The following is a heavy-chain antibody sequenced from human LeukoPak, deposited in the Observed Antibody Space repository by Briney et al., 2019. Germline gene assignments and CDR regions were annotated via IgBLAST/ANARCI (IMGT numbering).Heavy chain of an antibody. CDR2: INHSGST. D-gene: IGHD3-10*01. Sequence: SETLSLTCAVYGGSFSGYYWSWIRQPPGKGLEWIGEINHSGSTNYNPSLKSRGTISVDTSKNQFSLKLSSVTAADTAVYYCARRARGMVRGVTTNWFDPWGQGTLVTVSS. CDR3: ARRARGMVRGVTTNWFDP. CDR1: GGSFSGYY. J-gene: IGHJ5*02. V-gene: IGHV4-34*01.